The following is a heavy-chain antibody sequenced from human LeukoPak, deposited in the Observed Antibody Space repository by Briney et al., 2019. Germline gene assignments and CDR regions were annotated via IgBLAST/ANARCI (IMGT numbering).Heavy chain of an antibody. Sequence: GGSLRLSCAASGFTVSSNYMSWVRQAPGKGLEWVSVIYSGGSTYYADSGKGRFTISRDNSKNTLYLQMNSLRAEDTAVYYCARSSGYVTLDYWGQGTLVTVSS. V-gene: IGHV3-66*01. CDR1: GFTVSSNY. CDR2: IYSGGST. CDR3: ARSSGYVTLDY. D-gene: IGHD5-12*01. J-gene: IGHJ4*02.